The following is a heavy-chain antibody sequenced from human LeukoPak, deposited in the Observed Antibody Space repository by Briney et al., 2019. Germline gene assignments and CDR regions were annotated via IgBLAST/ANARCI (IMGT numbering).Heavy chain of an antibody. CDR3: ARDGYGVNSADY. Sequence: GGSLRLSCTASGFIFSSFTMTWVRQAPGKGLEWVSSISSSTYIYYAVSVKGRFTISRDNAKNSLYLQLNSLRAEDTAVYYCARDGYGVNSADYWGQGTLVTVSS. V-gene: IGHV3-21*01. CDR2: ISSSTYI. CDR1: GFIFSSFT. J-gene: IGHJ4*02. D-gene: IGHD4-23*01.